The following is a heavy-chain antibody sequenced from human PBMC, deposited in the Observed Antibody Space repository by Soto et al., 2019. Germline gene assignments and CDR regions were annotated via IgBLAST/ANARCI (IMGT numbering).Heavy chain of an antibody. CDR2: IIPILGIA. Sequence: QVQLVQSGAEVKKPGSSVKVSCKASGGTFSSYTISWVRQAPGQGLEWMGRIIPILGIANYAQKFQGRVTITADKSTSTAYMELRSLRSEDTAVYYCASRYQNYGDYRTGAEYFQHWGQGTLVTVSS. J-gene: IGHJ1*01. V-gene: IGHV1-69*02. D-gene: IGHD4-17*01. CDR1: GGTFSSYT. CDR3: ASRYQNYGDYRTGAEYFQH.